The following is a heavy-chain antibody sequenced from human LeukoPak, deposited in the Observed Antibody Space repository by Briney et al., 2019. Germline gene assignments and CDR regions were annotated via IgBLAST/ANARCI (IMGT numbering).Heavy chain of an antibody. CDR2: ISYSGNT. Sequence: SETLSLTCTVSGGSIISSDYHWGWVRQPPGKGLEWIGTISYSGNTHYNPSLRSRVTISVDTSNNQFSLRLRSVTAADTAVYHCARHCCSGPAKRVFDIWGQGTMVTVS. V-gene: IGHV4-39*01. CDR1: GGSIISSDYH. J-gene: IGHJ3*02. D-gene: IGHD2-15*01. CDR3: ARHCCSGPAKRVFDI.